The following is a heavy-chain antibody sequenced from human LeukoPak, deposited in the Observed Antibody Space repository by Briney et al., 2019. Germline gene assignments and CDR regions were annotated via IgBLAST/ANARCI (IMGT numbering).Heavy chain of an antibody. V-gene: IGHV3-23*01. CDR3: AKQRIVGASYFDY. Sequence: PGGTLRLSCAASGFIFSHYGMNWVRQAPGKGLEWVSGITSRSTTYYADSVKGRFTISRDNSKNTLYLQMNSLRAEDTAVYYCAKQRIVGASYFDYWGQGTLVTVSS. CDR1: GFIFSHYG. J-gene: IGHJ4*02. CDR2: ITSRSTT. D-gene: IGHD1-26*01.